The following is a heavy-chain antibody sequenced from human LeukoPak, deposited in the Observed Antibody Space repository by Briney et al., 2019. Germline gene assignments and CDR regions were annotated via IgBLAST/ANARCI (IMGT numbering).Heavy chain of an antibody. CDR3: ARDQRRDGYNAPGY. CDR2: ITSSSSYI. V-gene: IGHV3-21*01. D-gene: IGHD5-24*01. CDR1: GFTFSSYS. J-gene: IGHJ4*02. Sequence: PGGSLRLSCAASGFTFSSYSMNWVRQAPGKGLEWVSSITSSSSYIYYADSVKGRFTISRDNAKNSLYLQMNSLRAEDTAVYYCARDQRRDGYNAPGYWGQGTLVTVSS.